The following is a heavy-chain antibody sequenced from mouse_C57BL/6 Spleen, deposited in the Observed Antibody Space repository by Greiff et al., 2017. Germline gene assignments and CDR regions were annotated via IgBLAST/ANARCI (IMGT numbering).Heavy chain of an antibody. CDR2: ISGGGGNT. V-gene: IGHV5-9*01. Sequence: EVQRVESGGGLVKPGGSLKLSCAASGFTFSSYTMSWVRQTPEKRLEWVATISGGGGNTYYPDSVKGRFTISRDNAKNTLYLQMSSLRSEDTALYYCARHVSGYFDYWGQGTTLTVSS. D-gene: IGHD6-2*01. J-gene: IGHJ2*01. CDR1: GFTFSSYT. CDR3: ARHVSGYFDY.